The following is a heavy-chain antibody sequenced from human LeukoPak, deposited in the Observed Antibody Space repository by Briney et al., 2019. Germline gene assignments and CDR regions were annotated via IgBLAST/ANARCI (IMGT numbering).Heavy chain of an antibody. CDR3: ARARGYESAFDI. Sequence: GGSLRLSCAASGFTDSSNYMSWVRQAPGKGLEWVSVIYSGGSTYYADSVKGRFTISRDNSKNTLYLQMNSLRAEDTAVYYCARARGYESAFDIWGQGTMVTVSS. V-gene: IGHV3-66*02. D-gene: IGHD2-15*01. J-gene: IGHJ3*02. CDR2: IYSGGST. CDR1: GFTDSSNY.